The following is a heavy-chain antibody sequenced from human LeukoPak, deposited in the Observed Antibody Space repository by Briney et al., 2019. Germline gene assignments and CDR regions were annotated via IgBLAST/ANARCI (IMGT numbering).Heavy chain of an antibody. CDR1: GYTFTGYY. Sequence: ASVKVSCKASGYTFTGYYMHWVRQVPGQGLEWMGWINPNSGGTNYAQKFQGRVTMTRDTSISTAYMELSRLRSDDTAVYYCAKYYDSSGAFDYWGQGTLVTVSS. CDR2: INPNSGGT. CDR3: AKYYDSSGAFDY. J-gene: IGHJ4*02. D-gene: IGHD3-22*01. V-gene: IGHV1-2*02.